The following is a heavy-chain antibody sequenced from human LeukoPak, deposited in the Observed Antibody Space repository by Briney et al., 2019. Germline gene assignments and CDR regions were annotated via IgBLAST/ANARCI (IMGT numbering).Heavy chain of an antibody. J-gene: IGHJ6*03. Sequence: GGSLRLSCAPSGFPFSIYWIHWVPQVPGRGVVWVSRISREGHITIYAGSVTCRFPTSRDNANNTLYLHMNSLRGADKAVYYCAREWERRGAHYMDVWGKGTTFTVSS. D-gene: IGHD1-26*01. V-gene: IGHV3-74*01. CDR3: AREWERRGAHYMDV. CDR1: GFPFSIYW. CDR2: ISREGHIT.